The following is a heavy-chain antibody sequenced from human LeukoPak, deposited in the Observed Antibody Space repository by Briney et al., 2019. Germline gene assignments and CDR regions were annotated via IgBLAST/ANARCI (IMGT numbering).Heavy chain of an antibody. CDR1: GGSISSYY. J-gene: IGHJ4*02. Sequence: SETLSLTCTVSGGSISSYYWSWIQQPPGKGLEWIGYIYYSGSTNYNPSLKSRVTISVDTSKNQFTLKLSSVTAADTAVYYCARLVWFGEAYYFDYWGQGTLVTVSS. D-gene: IGHD3-10*01. CDR2: IYYSGST. CDR3: ARLVWFGEAYYFDY. V-gene: IGHV4-59*08.